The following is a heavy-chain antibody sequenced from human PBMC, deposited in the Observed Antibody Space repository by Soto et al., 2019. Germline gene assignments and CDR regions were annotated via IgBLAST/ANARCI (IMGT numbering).Heavy chain of an antibody. CDR3: AKRRAISNKLFFDH. D-gene: IGHD4-4*01. V-gene: IGHV2-5*01. J-gene: IGHJ4*02. CDR1: GFSINTGGVV. CDR2: LYWNDDE. Sequence: QITLRESGPTLVKPTQTLTLSCTLSGFSINTGGVVVGWIRQPPGKAQELLALLYWNDDEWYSPFLRYRLSVTKDASENRVVLTMTHLDPTDTGTYYCAKRRAISNKLFFDHWGQGALVTVSS.